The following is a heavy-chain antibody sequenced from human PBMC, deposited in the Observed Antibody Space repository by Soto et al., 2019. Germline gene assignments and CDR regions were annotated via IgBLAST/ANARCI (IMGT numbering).Heavy chain of an antibody. V-gene: IGHV1-18*01. CDR3: AKDLGSGYRFDY. J-gene: IGHJ4*02. Sequence: SVKVSCEASGYRYLNYGINWVRQAPGQGLEWMGGIQTDNDHASFAQKFEGRVTMTTDTSTRTVYMELRDLSSDDTAVYYCAKDLGSGYRFDYWGQGTPVTVSS. CDR1: GYRYLNYG. D-gene: IGHD3-9*01. CDR2: IQTDNDHA.